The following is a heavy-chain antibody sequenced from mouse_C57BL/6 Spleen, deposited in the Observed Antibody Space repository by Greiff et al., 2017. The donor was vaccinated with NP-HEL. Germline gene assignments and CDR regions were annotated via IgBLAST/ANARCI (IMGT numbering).Heavy chain of an antibody. J-gene: IGHJ1*03. V-gene: IGHV1-52*01. Sequence: QVQLQQPGAELVRPGSSVKLSCKASGYTFTSYWMHWVKQRPIQGLEWIGNIDPSDSETHYNQKFKDKATLTVDKSSSTAYMQLSSLTSEDSAVYYCARADYSNYVWYFDVWGTGTTVTVSS. CDR1: GYTFTSYW. CDR3: ARADYSNYVWYFDV. CDR2: IDPSDSET. D-gene: IGHD2-5*01.